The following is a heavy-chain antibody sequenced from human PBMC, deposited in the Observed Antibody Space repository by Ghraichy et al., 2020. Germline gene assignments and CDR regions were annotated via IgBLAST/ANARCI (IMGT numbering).Heavy chain of an antibody. Sequence: ASVKVSCKASGYTFTGYYMHWVRQAPGQGLEWMGWINPNSGGTNNAQKFQGRVTMTRDTSISTAYMELSRLRSDDTAGYYCARDPSRTGYVDYWGQGTLVTVSS. CDR1: GYTFTGYY. CDR2: INPNSGGT. J-gene: IGHJ4*02. CDR3: ARDPSRTGYVDY. V-gene: IGHV1-2*02. D-gene: IGHD3/OR15-3a*01.